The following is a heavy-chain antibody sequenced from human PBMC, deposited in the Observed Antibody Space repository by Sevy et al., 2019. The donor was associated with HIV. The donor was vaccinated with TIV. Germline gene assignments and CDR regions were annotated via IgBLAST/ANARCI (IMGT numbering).Heavy chain of an antibody. CDR1: GYTFTSYY. CDR3: ARDVSYDFWSGYFYYYYYYGMDV. V-gene: IGHV1-46*01. CDR2: INPSGGST. J-gene: IGHJ6*02. D-gene: IGHD3-3*01. Sequence: ASVKVSCKASGYTFTSYYMHWVRQAPGQGLEWMGIINPSGGSTSYAQKFQGRVTMTRDTSTSTAYMELSSLRSEDTAVYYCARDVSYDFWSGYFYYYYYYGMDVWGQGTTVTVSS.